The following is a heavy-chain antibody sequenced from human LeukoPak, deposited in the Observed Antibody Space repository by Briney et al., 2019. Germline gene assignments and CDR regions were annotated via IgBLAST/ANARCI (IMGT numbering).Heavy chain of an antibody. CDR3: ARDGYDYGYYYYMDV. J-gene: IGHJ6*03. V-gene: IGHV3-48*03. D-gene: IGHD5-12*01. CDR2: ISSSGSTI. CDR1: GFTLSSYE. Sequence: GGSLRLSCAASGFTLSSYEMNWVRQAPGKGLEWVSYISSSGSTIYYADSVKGRFTISRDNAKNSLYPQMNSLRAEDTAVYYCARDGYDYGYYYYMDVWGKGTTVTVSS.